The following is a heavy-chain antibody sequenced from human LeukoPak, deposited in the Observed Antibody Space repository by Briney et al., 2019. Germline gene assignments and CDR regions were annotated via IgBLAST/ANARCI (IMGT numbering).Heavy chain of an antibody. Sequence: SETLSLTCTVSGDSISSSSYYWGWIRQPPGKGLEWIGSIYYSGSTYYNPSLKSRVTISVDTSKNQFSLKLSSVTAADTAVYYCARPLTMVRGVIKPEDVWGKGTTVTVSS. CDR2: IYYSGST. D-gene: IGHD3-10*01. CDR3: ARPLTMVRGVIKPEDV. V-gene: IGHV4-39*01. CDR1: GDSISSSSYY. J-gene: IGHJ6*04.